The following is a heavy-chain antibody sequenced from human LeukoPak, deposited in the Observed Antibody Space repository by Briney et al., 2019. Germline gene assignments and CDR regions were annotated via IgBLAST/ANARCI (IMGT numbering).Heavy chain of an antibody. D-gene: IGHD3-22*01. J-gene: IGHJ6*02. CDR3: ARRPYSDTSGRLSDV. Sequence: PGGSLRLSCAASGFAFSNYNMNWVRQAPGKGLEWISHIGSSGSPTHYADSVGGRFTISRDNAKNSLYLQMNSLRDEDTAVYFCARRPYSDTSGRLSDVWGQGTTVTVSS. V-gene: IGHV3-48*02. CDR1: GFAFSNYN. CDR2: IGSSGSPT.